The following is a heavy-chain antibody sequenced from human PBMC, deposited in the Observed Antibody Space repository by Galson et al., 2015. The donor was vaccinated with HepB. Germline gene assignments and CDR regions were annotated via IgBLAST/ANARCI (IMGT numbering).Heavy chain of an antibody. V-gene: IGHV3-23*01. CDR2: ISGSGGST. CDR3: AKMSRRVVISTENWFDP. CDR1: GFTFSSYA. D-gene: IGHD3-22*01. Sequence: SLRLSCAASGFTFSSYAMSWVRQAPGKGLEWVSAISGSGGSTYYADSVKGRFTISRDNSKNTLYLQMNSLRAEDTAVYYCAKMSRRVVISTENWFDPWGQGTLVTVSS. J-gene: IGHJ5*02.